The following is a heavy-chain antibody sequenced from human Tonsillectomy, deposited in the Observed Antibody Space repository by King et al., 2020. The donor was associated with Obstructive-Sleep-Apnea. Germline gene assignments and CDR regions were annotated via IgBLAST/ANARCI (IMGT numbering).Heavy chain of an antibody. Sequence: VQLVESGGGVVQPGRSLRLSCAASGFTFSSYAMHWCRQAPGKGLEWVALISYDVSNKYYANSVKGRFTISRDNSKNTLYLQMNSLRAEDTAVYYCARVAYGDFYFDYWGQGTLVTVSS. D-gene: IGHD4-17*01. V-gene: IGHV3-30-3*01. J-gene: IGHJ4*02. CDR3: ARVAYGDFYFDY. CDR1: GFTFSSYA. CDR2: ISYDVSNK.